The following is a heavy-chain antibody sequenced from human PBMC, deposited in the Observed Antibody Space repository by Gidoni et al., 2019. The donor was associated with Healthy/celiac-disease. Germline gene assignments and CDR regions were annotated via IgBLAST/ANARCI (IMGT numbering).Heavy chain of an antibody. Sequence: QVQLVQSGAEVKKPGSSVKVSCKASEGTFSSYAISWVRQAPGQGLAWMGGIIPIFGTANYAQKFQGRVTITADESTSTAYMELSSLRSEDTAVYYCARSSAFNSGYYMGRIDYWGQGTLVTVSS. J-gene: IGHJ4*02. CDR2: IIPIFGTA. D-gene: IGHD3-22*01. CDR3: ARSSAFNSGYYMGRIDY. CDR1: EGTFSSYA. V-gene: IGHV1-69*01.